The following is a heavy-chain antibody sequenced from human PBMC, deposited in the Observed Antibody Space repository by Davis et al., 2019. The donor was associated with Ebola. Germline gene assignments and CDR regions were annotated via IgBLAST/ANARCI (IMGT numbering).Heavy chain of an antibody. J-gene: IGHJ6*02. CDR2: IWYDAKNK. CDR3: ARHGYSGHDYRAYFYGMDV. CDR1: GFTFSSYG. Sequence: GESLKISCAASGFTFSSYGLHWVRQAPGKGLEWVAVIWYDAKNKYHRDSVKGRFTISRDNYKNTLYLQMNSLRAEDTAVYYCARHGYSGHDYRAYFYGMDVWGQGTTVTVTS. D-gene: IGHD5-12*01. V-gene: IGHV3-33*01.